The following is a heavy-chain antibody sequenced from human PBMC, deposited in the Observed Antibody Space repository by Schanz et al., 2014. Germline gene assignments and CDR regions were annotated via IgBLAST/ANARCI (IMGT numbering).Heavy chain of an antibody. D-gene: IGHD3-10*01. CDR3: AKTLGGAGLTLYFDH. V-gene: IGHV3-33*03. Sequence: LVESGGGVVQPGRSLRLSCAASGFTFSSYGMHWVRQAPGKGLEWVAFIWSDGSRTYHAESVKGRFTISRDNFKNRLYLQMNSLRLEDTAIYYCAKTLGGAGLTLYFDHWGQGSLVTVSS. CDR2: IWSDGSRT. CDR1: GFTFSSYG. J-gene: IGHJ4*02.